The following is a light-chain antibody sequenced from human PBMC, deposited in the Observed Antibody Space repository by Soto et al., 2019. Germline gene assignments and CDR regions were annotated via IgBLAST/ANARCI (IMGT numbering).Light chain of an antibody. CDR3: QQYESTPPT. CDR1: QSVLYSSNNKNY. V-gene: IGKV4-1*01. Sequence: DIVMTQSPDSLAVSLGERATINCKSSQSVLYSSNNKNYLAWYQQRPGQHPKLLIYWASTRESGVPDRFSGSGSVTDFTLTITSLKAEDVAVYYCQQYESTPPTCGQGTKLEIK. J-gene: IGKJ2*01. CDR2: WAS.